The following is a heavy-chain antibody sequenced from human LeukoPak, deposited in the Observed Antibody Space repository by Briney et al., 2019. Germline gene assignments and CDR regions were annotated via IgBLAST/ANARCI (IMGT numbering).Heavy chain of an antibody. CDR2: IKQDGSEK. D-gene: IGHD3-16*02. CDR1: GFTFSSYW. V-gene: IGHV3-7*01. Sequence: GGSLRLSCAASGFTFSSYWMSWVRQAPGKGLEWVANIKQDGSEKYYVDSVKGRFTISRDNDKNSLFLQMTSLRAEDTAVYYCARVGGRYSPIGYWGQGTLVTVSS. CDR3: ARVGGRYSPIGY. J-gene: IGHJ4*02.